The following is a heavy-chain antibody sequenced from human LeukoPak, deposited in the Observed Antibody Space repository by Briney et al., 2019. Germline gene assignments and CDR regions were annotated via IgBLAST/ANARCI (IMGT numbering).Heavy chain of an antibody. CDR3: ARTGGVKYNWFDP. J-gene: IGHJ5*02. V-gene: IGHV3-7*01. D-gene: IGHD1-14*01. CDR1: GFTFSSCW. CDR2: IKQDGSEK. Sequence: GGSLRLSCAASGFTFSSCWMSWVRQAPGKGLEWVANIKQDGSEKYYVDSVKGRFTISRDNAKNSLYLQMNSLRAEDTAVYYCARTGGVKYNWFDPWGQGTLVTVSS.